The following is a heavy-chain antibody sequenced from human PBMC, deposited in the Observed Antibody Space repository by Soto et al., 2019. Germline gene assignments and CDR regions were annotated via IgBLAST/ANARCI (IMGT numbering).Heavy chain of an antibody. CDR3: AREFAGWSSDYYYGMDV. D-gene: IGHD6-19*01. J-gene: IGHJ6*02. CDR2: IIPIFGTA. V-gene: IGHV1-69*13. Sequence: ASVKVSCKASGGTFSSYAISWVRQAPGQGLEWMGGIIPIFGTANYAQKFQGRVTITADESTSTAYMELSSLRSEDTAVYYCAREFAGWSSDYYYGMDVWGQGTTVTVSS. CDR1: GGTFSSYA.